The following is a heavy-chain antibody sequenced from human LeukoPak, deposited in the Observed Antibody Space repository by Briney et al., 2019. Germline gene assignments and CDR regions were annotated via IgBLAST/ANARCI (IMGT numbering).Heavy chain of an antibody. CDR2: IKPNSGGT. J-gene: IGHJ5*02. Sequence: ASVKVSCKASGYTFTDYYMHWVRQAPGQGLEWMGWIKPNSGGTRSAQKFQGRVTMTRDTSISTAYMELSSLRYDDTAVYYCATNILVRDIINWFDPWGQGTLVTVSS. D-gene: IGHD3-10*01. CDR1: GYTFTDYY. V-gene: IGHV1-2*02. CDR3: ATNILVRDIINWFDP.